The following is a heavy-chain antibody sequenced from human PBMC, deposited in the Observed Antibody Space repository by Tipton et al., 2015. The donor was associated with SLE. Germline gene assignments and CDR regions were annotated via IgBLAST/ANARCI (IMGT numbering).Heavy chain of an antibody. D-gene: IGHD1-26*01. CDR1: GFTFSTYG. J-gene: IGHJ3*02. CDR2: IRFDGNIK. CDR3: AKMGRAFDI. V-gene: IGHV3-30*02. Sequence: SLRLSCAASGFTFSTYGMHWVRQAPGKGLEWVSFIRFDGNIKQYADSVKGRFTISRDNSKNSLYLQMNSLRAEDTAVYYCAKMGRAFDIWGQGTMVTVSS.